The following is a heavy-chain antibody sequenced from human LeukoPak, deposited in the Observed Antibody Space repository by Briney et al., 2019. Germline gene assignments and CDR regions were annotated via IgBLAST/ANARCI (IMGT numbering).Heavy chain of an antibody. CDR2: INHSGST. V-gene: IGHV4-34*01. J-gene: IGHJ5*02. Sequence: SETLSLTCAVYGGSFSGYYWSWIRQPPGKGLEWIGEINHSGSTNYNPSLKSRVTISVDTSKNQFSLKLSSVTAADTAVYYCARIAAAGSPWFDPWGQGTLVSVSS. CDR1: GGSFSGYY. D-gene: IGHD6-13*01. CDR3: ARIAAAGSPWFDP.